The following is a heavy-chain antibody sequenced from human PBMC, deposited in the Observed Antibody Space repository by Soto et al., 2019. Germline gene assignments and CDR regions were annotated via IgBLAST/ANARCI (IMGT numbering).Heavy chain of an antibody. Sequence: QVQLVQSGAEVKKPGSSVKVSCKASGGTFSSYTISWVRQAPGQGLEWMGRIIPILGIANYAQKFQGRVTITADKSTSTAYMELSSLRSEDTAVYYCARATVTDNWFDPWGQGTLVTVSS. CDR3: ARATVTDNWFDP. D-gene: IGHD4-17*01. CDR1: GGTFSSYT. V-gene: IGHV1-69*02. J-gene: IGHJ5*02. CDR2: IIPILGIA.